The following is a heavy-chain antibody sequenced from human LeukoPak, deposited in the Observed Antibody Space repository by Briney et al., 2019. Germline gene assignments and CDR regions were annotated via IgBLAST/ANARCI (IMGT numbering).Heavy chain of an antibody. CDR3: ARDRIHRLLGNGRYGMDV. Sequence: ASVKVSCKASGGTFSSYAISWVRQAPGQGLEWMGWISAYNGNTNYAQKLQGRVTMTTDTSTSTAYMELRSLRSDDTAVYYCARDRIHRLLGNGRYGMDVWGQGTTVTVSS. J-gene: IGHJ6*02. CDR1: GGTFSSYA. CDR2: ISAYNGNT. D-gene: IGHD3-22*01. V-gene: IGHV1-18*01.